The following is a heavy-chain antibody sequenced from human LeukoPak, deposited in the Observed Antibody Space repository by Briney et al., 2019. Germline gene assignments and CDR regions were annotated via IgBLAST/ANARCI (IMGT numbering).Heavy chain of an antibody. CDR3: ARATRYNWNDRNPYYFDY. V-gene: IGHV1-69*13. CDR1: GGTFVSSYG. D-gene: IGHD1-20*01. CDR2: IIPIFGSA. Sequence: GASVKVSCKASGGTFVSSYGISWVRQAPGQALEWMGGIIPIFGSANYAQMFQGRVTITADDSTSTAYMELSSLRSEDTAVYYCARATRYNWNDRNPYYFDYWGQGTLVTVSS. J-gene: IGHJ4*02.